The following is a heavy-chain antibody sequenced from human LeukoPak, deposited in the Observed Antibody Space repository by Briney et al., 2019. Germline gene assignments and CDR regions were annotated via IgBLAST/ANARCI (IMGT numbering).Heavy chain of an antibody. CDR3: ARSLRRGIAAAGPNYYYMDV. CDR2: IIPIFGTA. CDR1: GGTFSSYA. Sequence: SVSVSCTASGGTFSSYAISWVRQAPGQGLEWMGGIIPIFGTANYAQKFQGRVTITTDESTSTAYMELSSLRSEDTAVYYCARSLRRGIAAAGPNYYYMDVWGKGTTVTVSS. J-gene: IGHJ6*03. D-gene: IGHD6-13*01. V-gene: IGHV1-69*05.